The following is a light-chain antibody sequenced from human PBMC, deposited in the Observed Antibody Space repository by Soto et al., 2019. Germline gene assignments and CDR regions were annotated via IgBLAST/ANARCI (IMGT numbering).Light chain of an antibody. V-gene: IGLV2-8*01. CDR3: TSYAGTYSFFYV. CDR2: EVS. Sequence: QSVLAQPASVSGSPGQSITISCTGTSSDVGGYNYVSWYQHHPGKAPKLIIYEVSKRPSGVPDRFSGSKSGNTASLTVSGLQAEDEADYYCTSYAGTYSFFYVFGTGTKVTVL. CDR1: SSDVGGYNY. J-gene: IGLJ1*01.